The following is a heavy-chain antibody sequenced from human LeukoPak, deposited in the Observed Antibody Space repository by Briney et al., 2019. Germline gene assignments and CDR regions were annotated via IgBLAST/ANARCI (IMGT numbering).Heavy chain of an antibody. CDR2: IYYSGST. D-gene: IGHD3-10*01. CDR3: ARVTMVRGVTLDY. J-gene: IGHJ4*02. V-gene: IGHV4-59*01. Sequence: SETLSLTCTVSGGSISSYYWSWVRQPPGKGLEWVGYIYYSGSTNYNPSLKSRVTISVDTSKNQFSLKLSSVTAADTVVYYCARVTMVRGVTLDYWGQGTLVTVSS. CDR1: GGSISSYY.